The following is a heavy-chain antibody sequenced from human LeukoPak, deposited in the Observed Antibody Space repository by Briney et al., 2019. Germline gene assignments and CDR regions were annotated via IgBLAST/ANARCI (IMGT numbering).Heavy chain of an antibody. CDR3: ARLGQVATGFDY. V-gene: IGHV4-59*01. CDR2: IYYSGST. J-gene: IGHJ4*02. D-gene: IGHD5-12*01. CDR1: GGSISSYY. Sequence: SETLSLTCTVSGGSISSYYWSWIRQPPGKGLEWIGYIYYSGSTNYNPSLKSRVTISVDTSKNQFSLKLSSVTAADTAVYYCARLGQVATGFDYWGQGTLVTVSS.